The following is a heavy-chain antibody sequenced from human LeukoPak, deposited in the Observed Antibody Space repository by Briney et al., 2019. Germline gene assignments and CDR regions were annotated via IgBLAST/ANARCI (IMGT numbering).Heavy chain of an antibody. J-gene: IGHJ6*02. Sequence: ASVKVSCKASGYTFTSYGISWVRQAPGQGLEWMGWISAYNGNTNYAQKLQGRVTMTTDTSTSTAYMELRSLRSDDTAVYYCARRVPTGDRHYYGMDVWGQGTTVTVSS. D-gene: IGHD7-27*01. CDR2: ISAYNGNT. V-gene: IGHV1-18*01. CDR3: ARRVPTGDRHYYGMDV. CDR1: GYTFTSYG.